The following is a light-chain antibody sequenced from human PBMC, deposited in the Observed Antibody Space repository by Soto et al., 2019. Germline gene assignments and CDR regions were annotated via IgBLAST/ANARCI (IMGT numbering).Light chain of an antibody. CDR2: DAS. V-gene: IGKV1-5*01. Sequence: DIQMTQSPSTLSASVGDRVTITCRATQSISTWLAWYQQKSGKAPNLLIYDASSLRRGVPSRFSGSGSGTEFTLTISSLQPDDFATYYCQQYNSPLTFGGGTKVDIK. J-gene: IGKJ4*01. CDR3: QQYNSPLT. CDR1: QSISTW.